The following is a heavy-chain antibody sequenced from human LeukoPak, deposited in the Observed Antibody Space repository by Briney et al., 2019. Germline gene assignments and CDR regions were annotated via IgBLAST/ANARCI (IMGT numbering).Heavy chain of an antibody. D-gene: IGHD2-15*01. CDR3: ARVGSRYCSGANCYDGF. J-gene: IGHJ4*02. CDR2: ISYDGNNQ. Sequence: SLRLSCVGSGFIFGKYAMTWVRQAPGKGLEWVAFISYDGNNQYYADSVKGRFTISRDNSKNTLYLQMNNPRAEDTAIYYCARVGSRYCSGANCYDGFWGQGTLVSVSS. CDR1: GFIFGKYA. V-gene: IGHV3-30-3*01.